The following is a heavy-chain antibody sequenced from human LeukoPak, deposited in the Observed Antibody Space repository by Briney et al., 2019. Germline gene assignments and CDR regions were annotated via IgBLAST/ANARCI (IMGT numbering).Heavy chain of an antibody. Sequence: GGSLRLSCAASGFTFSSYAMHCVRQAPGKGLEGVAVISNDGSKKPYADSVKGRFTISRDNSKNTLYLQMNSLRAEDTDVYNCARDLAYCGGECYSGDAFDIWGQGTMVTVSS. V-gene: IGHV3-30*04. CDR1: GFTFSSYA. CDR3: ARDLAYCGGECYSGDAFDI. J-gene: IGHJ3*02. D-gene: IGHD2-21*01. CDR2: ISNDGSKK.